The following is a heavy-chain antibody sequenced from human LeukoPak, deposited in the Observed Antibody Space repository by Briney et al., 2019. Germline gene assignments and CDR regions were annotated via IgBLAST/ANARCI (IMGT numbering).Heavy chain of an antibody. CDR2: FDPEDGET. D-gene: IGHD4-17*01. V-gene: IGHV1-24*01. J-gene: IGHJ4*02. CDR1: GYTLTELS. Sequence: ASVKVSCKVSGYTLTELSMHWVRQAPGKGLEWMGGFDPEDGETIYAQKFQGRVTMTRDTSISTAYMELSRLRSDDTAVYYCARSHGDYDLDYWGQGTLVTVSS. CDR3: ARSHGDYDLDY.